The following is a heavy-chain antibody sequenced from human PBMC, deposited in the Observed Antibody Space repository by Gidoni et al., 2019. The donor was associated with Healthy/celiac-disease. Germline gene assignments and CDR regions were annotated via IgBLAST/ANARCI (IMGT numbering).Heavy chain of an antibody. Sequence: QVQLQQWGAGLLKPSATLSLSCAVYGGSFRGYYWSWIRQPPGKGLEWIGEIKHSGSTNYNPSLKSRVTISVDTSKNQFSLKLSSVTAADTAVYYCARGVVGRVRGVITPYYYYMDVWGKGTTVTVSS. CDR2: IKHSGST. V-gene: IGHV4-34*01. D-gene: IGHD3-10*01. CDR1: GGSFRGYY. CDR3: ARGVVGRVRGVITPYYYYMDV. J-gene: IGHJ6*03.